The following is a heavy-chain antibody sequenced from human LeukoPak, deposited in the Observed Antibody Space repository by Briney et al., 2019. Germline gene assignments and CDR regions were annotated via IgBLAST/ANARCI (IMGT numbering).Heavy chain of an antibody. CDR2: IYTSGST. Sequence: PSETLSLTCTVSGGSIYGYFWSWIHQPAGKGLEWIGRIYTSGSTDYNPSLKSRVTMSVDTSKNQFSLKLNSVTAADTALYYCAREARDHHDGSGYYLDYRGQGTLVTVSS. CDR1: GGSIYGYF. CDR3: AREARDHHDGSGYYLDY. D-gene: IGHD3-22*01. J-gene: IGHJ4*02. V-gene: IGHV4-4*07.